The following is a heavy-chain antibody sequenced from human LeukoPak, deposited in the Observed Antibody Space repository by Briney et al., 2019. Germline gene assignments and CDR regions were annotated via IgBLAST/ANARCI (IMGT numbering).Heavy chain of an antibody. CDR3: ARDEVAGTGFDY. CDR2: IYSGGST. J-gene: IGHJ4*02. D-gene: IGHD6-19*01. V-gene: IGHV3-53*01. Sequence: TGGSLRLSCAASGFTVSSNYMSWVRQAPGEGLEWVSVIYSGGSTYYADSVKGRFTISRDNSKNTLYLQMNSLRAEDTAVYYCARDEVAGTGFDYWGQGTLVTVSS. CDR1: GFTVSSNY.